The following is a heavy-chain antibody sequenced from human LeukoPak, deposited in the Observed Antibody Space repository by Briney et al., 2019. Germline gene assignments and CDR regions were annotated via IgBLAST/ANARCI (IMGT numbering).Heavy chain of an antibody. D-gene: IGHD3-16*01. J-gene: IGHJ6*02. V-gene: IGHV4-39*01. CDR3: ARVGSYGMGYYYGMDV. CDR1: GGSISSSSYY. CDR2: IYYSGST. Sequence: SETLPLTCTVSGGSISSSSYYWGWIRQPPGKGLEWIGSIYYSGSTYYNPSLKSRVTISVDTSKNQFSLKLSSVTAADTAVYYCARVGSYGMGYYYGMDVWGQGTTVTVSS.